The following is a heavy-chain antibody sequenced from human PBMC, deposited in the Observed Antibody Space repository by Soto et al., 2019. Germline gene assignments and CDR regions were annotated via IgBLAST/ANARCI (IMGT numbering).Heavy chain of an antibody. D-gene: IGHD5-12*01. V-gene: IGHV4-31*03. CDR3: ASYKWLNWFDP. Sequence: SETLSLTCILSGGAITRGGYYWNWIRQRRGQGLEWIGHIYNSEITYYTPSLMSRGAISVATCRNKFSLKLTSVTAAAPAVSYCASYKWLNWFDPWGQRTLFTVSS. CDR1: GGAITRGGYY. CDR2: IYNSEIT. J-gene: IGHJ5*02.